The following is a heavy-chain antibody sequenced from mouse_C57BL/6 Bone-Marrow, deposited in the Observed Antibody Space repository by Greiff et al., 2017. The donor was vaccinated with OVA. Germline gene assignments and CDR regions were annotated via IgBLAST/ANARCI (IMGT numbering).Heavy chain of an antibody. CDR2: ISYDGSN. J-gene: IGHJ1*03. CDR1: GYSITSGYY. CDR3: AREGEGDWYFDV. Sequence: DVQLQESGPGLVKPSQSLSLTCSVTGYSITSGYYWNWIRQFPGNKLEWMGYISYDGSNNYNPSLKNRISITRDTSKNQFFLKLNSVTTEDTATYYCAREGEGDWYFDVWGTGTTVTVSS. V-gene: IGHV3-6*01.